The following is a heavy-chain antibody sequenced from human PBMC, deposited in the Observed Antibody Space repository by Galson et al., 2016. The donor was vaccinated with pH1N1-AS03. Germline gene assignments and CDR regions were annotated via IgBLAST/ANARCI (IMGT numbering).Heavy chain of an antibody. D-gene: IGHD3-16*02. CDR1: GYTLTRYY. Sequence: SVKVSCKASGYTLTRYYMHWVRQAPGQGLEWMGVIDPSGGPTTYAPKFQGRITITTDTSTSTVYMELVSLRSEDTAFYYCARRYYFDYWGQGTLVTVSS. CDR2: IDPSGGPT. V-gene: IGHV1-46*01. J-gene: IGHJ4*02. CDR3: ARRYYFDY.